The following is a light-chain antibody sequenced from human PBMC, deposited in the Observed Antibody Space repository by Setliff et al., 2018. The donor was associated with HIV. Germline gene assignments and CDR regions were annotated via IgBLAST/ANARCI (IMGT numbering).Light chain of an antibody. Sequence: QSALAQPRSVSGSPGQSVTISCTTTSTDVGGYDSVSWYQQHPGKAPKLIIYEVTKRPSGVSNRISGSKSGNTASLTISGLQAEDETDYYCCSYAGADAFDVFGTGTKVTVL. CDR3: CSYAGADAFDV. CDR2: EVT. J-gene: IGLJ1*01. V-gene: IGLV2-11*01. CDR1: STDVGGYDS.